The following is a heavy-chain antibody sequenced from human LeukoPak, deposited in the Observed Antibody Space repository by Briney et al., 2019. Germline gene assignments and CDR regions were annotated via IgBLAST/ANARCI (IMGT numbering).Heavy chain of an antibody. CDR1: GFTFSTYV. CDR2: ISYDGSNK. J-gene: IGHJ4*02. D-gene: IGHD5-24*01. Sequence: GGSLRLSCAASGFTFSTYVMNWVRQAPGKGLEWVAVISYDGSNKYYADSVKGRFTISRDNSKNTLYLQMNSLRAEDTGVYYCARDAEMATTYYFDYWGQGTLVTVSS. V-gene: IGHV3-30*03. CDR3: ARDAEMATTYYFDY.